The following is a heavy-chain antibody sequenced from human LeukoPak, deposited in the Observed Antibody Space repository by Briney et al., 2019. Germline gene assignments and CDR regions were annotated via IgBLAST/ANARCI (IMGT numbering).Heavy chain of an antibody. CDR2: IKHDGSEK. CDR1: GFTFSSYY. D-gene: IGHD4-11*01. J-gene: IGHJ4*02. CDR3: ARSKIDY. Sequence: GGSLRLSCAASGFTFSSYYMSWVRQAPGKGLEWVANIKHDGSEKFYVDSVKGRFTISRDNAKNSLYLQMNSLNAEDTAVYYCARSKIDYWGQGTLVTVSS. V-gene: IGHV3-7*01.